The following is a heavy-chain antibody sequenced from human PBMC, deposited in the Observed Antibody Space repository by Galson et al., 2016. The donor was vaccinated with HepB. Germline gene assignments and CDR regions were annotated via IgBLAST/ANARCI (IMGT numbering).Heavy chain of an antibody. CDR3: VRDDLWSYDF. V-gene: IGHV3-72*01. CDR1: GFTFSDYF. D-gene: IGHD3-3*01. CDR2: VRNNARSYTT. J-gene: IGHJ4*02. Sequence: SLRLSCAASGFTFSDYFIDWVRQVPGKGLEWVGRVRNNARSYTTDYAASVKGRFTISRDDSKDSVYLQMNSLRTEDTAVYYCVRDDLWSYDFWGQGTLVTVSS.